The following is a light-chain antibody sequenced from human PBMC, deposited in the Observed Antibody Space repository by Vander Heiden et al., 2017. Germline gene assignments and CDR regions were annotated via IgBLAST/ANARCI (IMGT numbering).Light chain of an antibody. CDR3: QQYDNLPSIT. Sequence: DIQMTQSPSSLSASVGDRVTITCQASQDISNYLNWYQQKPGKAPKLLIYDASNLETGVPSRFSGSGCGTDFTFTISSLQPEDIATYYCQQYDNLPSITFGQGTQLEIK. V-gene: IGKV1-33*01. CDR1: QDISNY. CDR2: DAS. J-gene: IGKJ5*01.